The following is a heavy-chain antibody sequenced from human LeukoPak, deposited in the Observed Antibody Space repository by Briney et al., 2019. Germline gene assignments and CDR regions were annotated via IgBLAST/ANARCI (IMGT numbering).Heavy chain of an antibody. CDR3: TRESGAFSPFGF. CDR1: GGSIMTTNW. Sequence: SGTLSLTCDVSGGSIMTTNWWSWVRQPPNKGLEWIGEVHLSGATNYNPSLESRVTMSIDTSKNHLSLELTSVTAAHTAMYYCTRESGAFSPFGFWGQGTLVTVSS. J-gene: IGHJ4*02. V-gene: IGHV4-4*02. CDR2: VHLSGAT. D-gene: IGHD1-26*01.